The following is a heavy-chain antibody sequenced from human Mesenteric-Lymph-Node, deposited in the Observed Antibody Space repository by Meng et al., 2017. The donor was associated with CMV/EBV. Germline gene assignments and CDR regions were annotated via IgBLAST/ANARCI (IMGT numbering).Heavy chain of an antibody. CDR3: ARELRRDKGFDP. CDR2: INASGGST. J-gene: IGHJ5*02. Sequence: GKGFGYSISGYYMHWVRQAPEQGLEWMGIINASGGSTSYAQKVKGRLTMGRDTSTNTVYMEMNSLRSEDTAVYYCARELRRDKGFDPWGQGSLVTVSS. CDR1: GYSISGYY. V-gene: IGHV1-46*01. D-gene: IGHD3-9*01.